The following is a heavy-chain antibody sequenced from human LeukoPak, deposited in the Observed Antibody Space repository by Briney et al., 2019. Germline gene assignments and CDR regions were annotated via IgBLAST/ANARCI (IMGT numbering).Heavy chain of an antibody. V-gene: IGHV4-4*07. Sequence: SETLSLTCTVSGGSISSYYWSWIRQPAGKGLEWIGRIYTSGSTNYNPSLKSRVTMSVDTSKNQFSLKLSSVTAADTAVYYCARTAYSSSNGRRAFDIWGQGTMVTVSS. D-gene: IGHD6-13*01. J-gene: IGHJ3*02. CDR3: ARTAYSSSNGRRAFDI. CDR1: GGSISSYY. CDR2: IYTSGST.